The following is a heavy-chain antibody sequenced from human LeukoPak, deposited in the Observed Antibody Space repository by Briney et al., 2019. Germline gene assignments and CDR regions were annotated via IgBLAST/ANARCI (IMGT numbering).Heavy chain of an antibody. CDR3: AREDRYYYYGMDV. J-gene: IGHJ6*02. CDR2: INSDGSST. Sequence: SGGSLRPSCAASGFTFSSYWMHWVRQAPGKGLVWVSRINSDGSSTNYADSVKGRFTISRDNAKNTLYLQMYSLSAEDTAVYYCAREDRYYYYGMDVWGQGTTVTVSS. V-gene: IGHV3-74*01. CDR1: GFTFSSYW.